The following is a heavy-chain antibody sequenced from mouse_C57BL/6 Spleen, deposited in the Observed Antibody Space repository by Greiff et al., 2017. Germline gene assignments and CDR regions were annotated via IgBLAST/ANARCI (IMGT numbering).Heavy chain of an antibody. CDR1: GSTFTDSY. V-gene: IGHV1-26*01. Sequence: EVQLQQSGPELVQPGASVQISCKASGSTFTDSYMNWVKQSHGKSLEWIGDLNPNYGGTSYNQKFKGKASLTVDKSSSTASMEHRSLTSEDSAVYYCARGGDYEDWYFDVWGTVTTVTVSS. CDR3: ARGGDYEDWYFDV. D-gene: IGHD2-4*01. J-gene: IGHJ1*03. CDR2: LNPNYGGT.